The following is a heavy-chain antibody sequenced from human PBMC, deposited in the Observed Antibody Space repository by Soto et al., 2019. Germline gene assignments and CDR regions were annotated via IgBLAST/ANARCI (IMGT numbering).Heavy chain of an antibody. V-gene: IGHV3-7*01. CDR2: INKDGSQK. CDR1: GFTFSNYW. J-gene: IGHJ4*02. CDR3: VKEIAAAQ. D-gene: IGHD6-25*01. Sequence: EVQLVESGGALVQPGGSLRLTCATSGFTFSNYWMTWVRQAPGKGLEWVANINKDGSQKSFVDSVKGRFTNSRDNAKSSLYLQMNSLRAEDTAIYYCVKEIAAAQWGQGTLVTVSS.